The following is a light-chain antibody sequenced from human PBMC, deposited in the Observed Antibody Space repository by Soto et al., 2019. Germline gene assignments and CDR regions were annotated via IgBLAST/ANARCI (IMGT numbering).Light chain of an antibody. J-gene: IGKJ1*01. CDR3: QHYNSYSEA. CDR2: KAS. CDR1: QSISSW. V-gene: IGKV1-5*03. Sequence: DSRMTKYPSTLSASVGDRVTITCRASQSISSWLAWYQQKPGKAPKLLIYKASTLKSGVPSRFSGSGSGTEFTLTISSLQPDDFAPYYCQHYNSYSEAFGQGAK.